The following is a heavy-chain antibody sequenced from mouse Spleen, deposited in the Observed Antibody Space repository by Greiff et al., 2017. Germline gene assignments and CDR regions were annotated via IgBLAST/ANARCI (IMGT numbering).Heavy chain of an antibody. Sequence: EVQVVESGPELVKPGASVKISCKASGYSFTDYNMNWVKQSNGKSLEWIGVINPNYGTTSYNQKFKGKATLTVDQSSSTAYMQLNSLTSEDSAVYYCAREGDGRDYFDYWGQGTTLTVSS. CDR3: AREGDGRDYFDY. J-gene: IGHJ2*01. CDR2: INPNYGTT. CDR1: GYSFTDYN. D-gene: IGHD1-1*01. V-gene: IGHV1-39*01.